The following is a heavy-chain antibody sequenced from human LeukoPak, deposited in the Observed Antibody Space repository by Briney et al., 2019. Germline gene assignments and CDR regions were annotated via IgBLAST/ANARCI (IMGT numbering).Heavy chain of an antibody. CDR3: ARDQYYDSSGYYHYYYYGMDV. D-gene: IGHD3-22*01. Sequence: SETLSLTCTVSGGSISSYYWSWIRQPPGKGLEWIGYIYYSGSTNYNPSLKSRVTISVDTSKNQFSLKLSSVTAADTAVYYCARDQYYDSSGYYHYYYYGMDVWGQGTTVTVSS. CDR1: GGSISSYY. CDR2: IYYSGST. V-gene: IGHV4-59*12. J-gene: IGHJ6*02.